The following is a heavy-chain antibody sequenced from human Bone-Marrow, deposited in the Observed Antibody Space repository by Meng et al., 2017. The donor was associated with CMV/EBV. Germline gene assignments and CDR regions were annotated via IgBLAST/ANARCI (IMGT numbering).Heavy chain of an antibody. D-gene: IGHD3-3*01. J-gene: IGHJ6*02. V-gene: IGHV1-69*05. CDR2: IIPIFGTT. Sequence: SVKVSCKASGGTLSSYPISWVRQAPGQGLEWMGGIIPIFGTTNSAQKFQGRVTITTDESTSTAYMELSSLRSEDTAVYYCARRKAYDFGVGDYYYGMDVWGQGTTVTVSS. CDR1: GGTLSSYP. CDR3: ARRKAYDFGVGDYYYGMDV.